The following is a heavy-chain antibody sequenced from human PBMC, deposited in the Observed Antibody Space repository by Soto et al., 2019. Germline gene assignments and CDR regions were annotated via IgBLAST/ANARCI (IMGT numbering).Heavy chain of an antibody. CDR1: NFSITSGYY. Sequence: DTLALTCVSANFSITSGYYWGWIRQSPGKGLEWIASIYRSGTNSYNPSRKSRVTISVDPSKKQFSLMLTAVTAADTAVYYSATTHSGSYYSGFNYWGRGSLVTVSS. J-gene: IGHJ4*02. CDR2: IYRSGTN. CDR3: ATTHSGSYYSGFNY. D-gene: IGHD1-26*01. V-gene: IGHV4-38-2*01.